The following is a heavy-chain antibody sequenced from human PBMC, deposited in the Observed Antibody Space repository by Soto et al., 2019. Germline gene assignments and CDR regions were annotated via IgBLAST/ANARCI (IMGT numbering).Heavy chain of an antibody. D-gene: IGHD3-22*01. CDR1: GDTFTNYG. CDR2: ISVYSGNT. J-gene: IGHJ4*02. V-gene: IGHV1-18*01. Sequence: QVQVVQSGAEVKKPGASVKVSCKASGDTFTNYGFSWVRQAPGQGLEWMGWISVYSGNTNYAQNVQGRVNMTTDTSTSTAYMELRSQRSDDTAVYYCARDRSQYYYDSSGYPHYWGQGTLVTVSS. CDR3: ARDRSQYYYDSSGYPHY.